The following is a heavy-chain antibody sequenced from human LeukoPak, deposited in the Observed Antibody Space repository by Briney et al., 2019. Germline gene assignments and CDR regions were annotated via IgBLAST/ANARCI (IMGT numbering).Heavy chain of an antibody. CDR1: GFTFSSYE. D-gene: IGHD4-11*01. Sequence: PGGSLRLSCAASGFTFSSYEMNWVRQAPGKGLEWVSYIDSSGTTMYSADSVKGRFTISRDNAKNSLYLQMNSLRAEDTAVYYCARSGPSSNYVGWFDPWGQGTLVTVSS. J-gene: IGHJ5*02. V-gene: IGHV3-48*03. CDR3: ARSGPSSNYVGWFDP. CDR2: IDSSGTTM.